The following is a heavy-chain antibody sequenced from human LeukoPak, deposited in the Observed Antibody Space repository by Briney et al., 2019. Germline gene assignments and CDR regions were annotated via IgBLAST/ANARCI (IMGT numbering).Heavy chain of an antibody. Sequence: SQTLSLTCTVSGASISSGGYYWSWIRQHPGKGLEWIGYMYYSGNTYYNPSLKSRVTISVDTSKNQFSLRLSSVTAADTAMYYCARAQYYYDSSGYYPYYFDYWGQGTLVTVSS. D-gene: IGHD3-22*01. J-gene: IGHJ4*02. V-gene: IGHV4-31*03. CDR3: ARAQYYYDSSGYYPYYFDY. CDR2: MYYSGNT. CDR1: GASISSGGYY.